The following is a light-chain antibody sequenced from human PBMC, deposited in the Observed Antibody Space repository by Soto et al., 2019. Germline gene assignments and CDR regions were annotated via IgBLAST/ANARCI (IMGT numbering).Light chain of an antibody. CDR2: GAS. Sequence: LTQSPGTVSLSTGERAALSCRASQSVSSSYLAWYQQKPGQAPRLLIYGASNRATGIPDRFSGSGSGTDFTLTISRLEPEDFAVYYCQQYDNSPLTFGGG. CDR3: QQYDNSPLT. CDR1: QSVSSSY. J-gene: IGKJ4*01. V-gene: IGKV3-20*01.